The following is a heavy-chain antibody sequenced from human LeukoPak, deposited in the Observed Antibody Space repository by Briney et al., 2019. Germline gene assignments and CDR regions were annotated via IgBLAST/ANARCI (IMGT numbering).Heavy chain of an antibody. V-gene: IGHV5-51*01. J-gene: IGHJ5*02. CDR1: GNSFNNYR. CDR3: ARHLRGLDL. D-gene: IGHD3-10*01. Sequence: GESLKISCQGSGNSFNNYRISWVRQLPGKGLEWMAIIYAADSDTRDSPSFQGQVTLSVYKSISTVYLQWSSLKASDTAVYYCARHLRGLDLWGQGTLVTASS. CDR2: IYAADSDT.